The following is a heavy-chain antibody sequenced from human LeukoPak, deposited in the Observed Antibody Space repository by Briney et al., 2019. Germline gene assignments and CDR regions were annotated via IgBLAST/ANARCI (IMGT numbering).Heavy chain of an antibody. Sequence: SRVSLTLSCAASGFTFSSYAMIWLRKPPGKGLEWVSAISGIGESTYYAVSVERRHPISRDKSKDTLYIQMNSLRAEDTAVYDWAKEGDYGYWYFDLWGRGTLVTVSS. CDR1: GFTFSSYA. J-gene: IGHJ2*01. CDR3: AKEGDYGYWYFDL. V-gene: IGHV3-23*01. CDR2: ISGIGEST. D-gene: IGHD4-17*01.